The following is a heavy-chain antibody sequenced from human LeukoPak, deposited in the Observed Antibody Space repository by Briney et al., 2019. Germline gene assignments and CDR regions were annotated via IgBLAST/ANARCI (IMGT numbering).Heavy chain of an antibody. CDR2: ISDTSSYI. Sequence: GGSLRLSCAASGFTITTYSMNWVRQAPGKGLEWVSTISDTSSYIYYADSVRGRFTISRDNAKNLLCLQMNSLRDEDTAVYYCTRDLEYYFDYWGQGTLVTVSS. CDR3: TRDLEYYFDY. J-gene: IGHJ4*02. V-gene: IGHV3-21*06. D-gene: IGHD1-1*01. CDR1: GFTITTYS.